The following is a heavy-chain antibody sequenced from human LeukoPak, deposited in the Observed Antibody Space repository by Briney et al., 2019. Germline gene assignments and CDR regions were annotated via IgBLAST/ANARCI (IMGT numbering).Heavy chain of an antibody. J-gene: IGHJ4*02. Sequence: ASVKVSCKASGNTFSGHYIYWVRQAPGQGLEWMGWINPNSGDTNYIQKFQGWVTMTRDTSISTAYMELSRLRSDDTAVYYCAIVSPRADYWGQGTLVTVSS. D-gene: IGHD6-6*01. V-gene: IGHV1-2*04. CDR1: GNTFSGHY. CDR3: AIVSPRADY. CDR2: INPNSGDT.